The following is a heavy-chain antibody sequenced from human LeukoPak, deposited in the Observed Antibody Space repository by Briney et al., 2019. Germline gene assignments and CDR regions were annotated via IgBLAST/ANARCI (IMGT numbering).Heavy chain of an antibody. CDR1: GFTFSNAW. Sequence: GGSLRLSCAASGFTFSNAWMSWVRQAPGKGLEWVGRIKSKTDGGTTDYAAPVKGRFTVSRDDSKNTLYLQMNSLKTEDTAVYYCTTINGYSSSWCSRYFDYWGQGTLVTVSS. V-gene: IGHV3-15*01. CDR2: IKSKTDGGTT. CDR3: TTINGYSSSWCSRYFDY. D-gene: IGHD6-13*01. J-gene: IGHJ4*02.